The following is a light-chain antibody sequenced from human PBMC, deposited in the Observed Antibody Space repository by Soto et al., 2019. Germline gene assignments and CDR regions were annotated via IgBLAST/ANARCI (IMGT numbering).Light chain of an antibody. Sequence: EIVLTQSPGTLSLSPGERATLSCRASQTVSSSYLAWYQQKPGQAPRLLIYGASIRATGIPDRFSGSGSGTDFTLTISRLEPEDFAVYYCQQYGSSLTWTFGQGTKV. J-gene: IGKJ1*01. CDR3: QQYGSSLTWT. V-gene: IGKV3-20*01. CDR1: QTVSSSY. CDR2: GAS.